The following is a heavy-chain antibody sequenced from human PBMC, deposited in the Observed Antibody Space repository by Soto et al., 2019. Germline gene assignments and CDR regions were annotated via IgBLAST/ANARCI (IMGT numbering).Heavy chain of an antibody. J-gene: IGHJ6*04. CDR2: IQSGGTT. D-gene: IGHD2-15*01. CDR3: ARDDVLCDGGGCYGTPLDV. CDR1: GFTVSSKY. Sequence: EVQLVESGGGLVQPGGSLRLSCAASGFTVSSKYMTWVRQAPGKGLEWVSLIQSGGTTYYSDSVKGRFTTSRDTSENTLHLQMDSLRVEDTAVYYCARDDVLCDGGGCYGTPLDVWGKGTTVTVSS. V-gene: IGHV3-66*01.